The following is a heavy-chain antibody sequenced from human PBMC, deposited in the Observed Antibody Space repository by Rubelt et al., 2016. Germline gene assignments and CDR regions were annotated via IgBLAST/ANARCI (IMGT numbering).Heavy chain of an antibody. CDR3: ARKLTNDATYYLDD. D-gene: IGHD2-8*01. Sequence: QVQLQESGPGLVKPSETLSLTCTVSGGSLSSYYWSWIRQPPGKGLEWIGYIYYTGATNYNPPLNSRVTIPINTSKNQFSLKMSSWTDAETAVYYCARKLTNDATYYLDDWGQGTLVTVSS. J-gene: IGHJ4*02. V-gene: IGHV4-59*12. CDR2: IYYTGAT. CDR1: GGSLSSYY.